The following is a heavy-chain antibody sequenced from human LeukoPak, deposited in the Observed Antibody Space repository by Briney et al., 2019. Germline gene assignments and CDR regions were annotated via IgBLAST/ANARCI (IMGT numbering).Heavy chain of an antibody. CDR3: AKDQASLYSSSWYSDY. J-gene: IGHJ4*02. CDR2: ISGSGGTT. D-gene: IGHD6-13*01. CDR1: GFTFSSYG. Sequence: PGRSLRLSCAASGFTFSSYGMHWVRQAPGKGLEWVSGISGSGGTTYYADSVKGRFTISRDNSKNTLYLQMNSLRAEDTAVYYCAKDQASLYSSSWYSDYWGQGTLVTVSS. V-gene: IGHV3-NL1*01.